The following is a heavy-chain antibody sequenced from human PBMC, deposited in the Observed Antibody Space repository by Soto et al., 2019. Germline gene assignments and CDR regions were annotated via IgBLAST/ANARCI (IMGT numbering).Heavy chain of an antibody. CDR3: ARDPLLVDTAMVWGAC. Sequence: PSETLSLTCAVSGGSISSSNWWSWVRQPPGKGLEWIGEIYHSGSTNCNPSLKSRVTISVDKSKNQFSLKLSSVTAADTVVYYCARDPLLVDTAMVWGACWGQGTLVTVSS. D-gene: IGHD5-18*01. CDR2: IYHSGST. V-gene: IGHV4-4*02. CDR1: GGSISSSNW. J-gene: IGHJ4*02.